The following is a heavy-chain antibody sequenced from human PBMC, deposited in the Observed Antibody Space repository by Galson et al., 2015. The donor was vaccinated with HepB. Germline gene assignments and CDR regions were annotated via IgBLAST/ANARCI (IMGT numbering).Heavy chain of an antibody. D-gene: IGHD3-22*01. J-gene: IGHJ6*03. V-gene: IGHV3-15*07. CDR2: IKSKTDGGTT. CDR3: TTAQLSSGYYTNPYYYYYYYYMAV. CDR1: GFTFSNAW. Sequence: SLRLSCAASGFTFSNAWMNWVRQAPGKGLEWVGRIKSKTDGGTTDYAAHVKGRFTISRDDLKNTLYLQMNSLKTDDTAVYYCTTAQLSSGYYTNPYYYYYYYYMAVWGKVTTVTVSS.